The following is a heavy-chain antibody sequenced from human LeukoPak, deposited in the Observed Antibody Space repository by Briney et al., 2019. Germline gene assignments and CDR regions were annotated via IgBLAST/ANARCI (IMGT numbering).Heavy chain of an antibody. J-gene: IGHJ4*02. CDR2: IYHSGST. Sequence: PSETLSLTCTVSGYSISSGYYWGWIRQPPGKGLEWIGSIYHSGSTYYNPSLKSRVTISVDTSKNQFSLKLRSVTAADTAIYYCARDFRDGYNLPEYYFDNWGQGTLVTVSS. CDR1: GYSISSGYY. CDR3: ARDFRDGYNLPEYYFDN. V-gene: IGHV4-38-2*02. D-gene: IGHD5-24*01.